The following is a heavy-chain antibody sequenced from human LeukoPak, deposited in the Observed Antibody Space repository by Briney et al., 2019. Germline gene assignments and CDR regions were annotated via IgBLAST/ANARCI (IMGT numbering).Heavy chain of an antibody. CDR3: AKDRYSGSYADASDI. D-gene: IGHD1-26*01. J-gene: IGHJ3*02. CDR1: GFISGDDA. CDR2: ISWNSDSK. V-gene: IGHV3-9*02. Sequence: GGSLRLSCAASGFISGDDAMHWVRGAPGKGLEGVSGISWNSDSKAYADSVKGGFTISRDNAKNYLYLQMNSLRVEDTALYYCAKDRYSGSYADASDIWGQGTMVTVSS.